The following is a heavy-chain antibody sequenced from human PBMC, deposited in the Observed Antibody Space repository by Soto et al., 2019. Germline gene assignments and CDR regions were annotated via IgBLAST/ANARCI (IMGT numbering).Heavy chain of an antibody. CDR3: AKYLGDAFDI. CDR1: GYSCTIYS. J-gene: IGHJ3*02. Sequence: ASVKVSCKASGYSCTIYSMHWVLQAPGQRLEWMGWINAANGKRKYSQNFQGRVTVTTDTSASTAYMALSGLRSEDTAVYYCAKYLGDAFDIWGKGTKVTVS. D-gene: IGHD3-16*01. CDR2: INAANGKR. V-gene: IGHV1-3*01.